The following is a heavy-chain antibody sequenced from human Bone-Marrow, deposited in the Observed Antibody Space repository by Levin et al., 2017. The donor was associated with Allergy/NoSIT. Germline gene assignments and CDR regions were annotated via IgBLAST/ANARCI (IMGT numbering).Heavy chain of an antibody. Sequence: SETLSLTCTVSGGSVSSVNWLTWVRQPPGKGLEWIVEVYHSGTTNYNPSLKSRVIVSVDKSKNQFSLNLRSVTAADTAVYYCATYSDKGFDSWGQGMLVAVSS. J-gene: IGHJ4*02. CDR2: VYHSGTT. D-gene: IGHD1-26*01. CDR3: ATYSDKGFDS. V-gene: IGHV4-4*02. CDR1: GGSVSSVNW.